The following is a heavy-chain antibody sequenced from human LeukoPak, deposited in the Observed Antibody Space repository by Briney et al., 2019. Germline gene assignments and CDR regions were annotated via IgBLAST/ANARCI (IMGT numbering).Heavy chain of an antibody. CDR3: ARGFRRGYSYGYNFDY. D-gene: IGHD5-18*01. V-gene: IGHV3-11*04. Sequence: GGSLRLSCAASGFTFSDYYMSWIRQAPGKGLEWVSSISSSGSTIYYADSVKGRFTISRDNAKNSLYLQMNSLRAEDTAVYYCARGFRRGYSYGYNFDYWGQGTLVIVSS. J-gene: IGHJ4*02. CDR2: ISSSGSTI. CDR1: GFTFSDYY.